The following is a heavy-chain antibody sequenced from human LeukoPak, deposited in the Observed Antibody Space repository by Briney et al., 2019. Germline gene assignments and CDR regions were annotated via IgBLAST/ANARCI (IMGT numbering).Heavy chain of an antibody. CDR2: ISSGGRT. D-gene: IGHD3-16*01. Sequence: PSETLSLTCNVSGDSISSDYWSWLRQPPGKGLEWIGYISSGGRTSYNPSLQSRVTISVDTSKNQFSLKLSSVTAADTAVYYCARVGRGDHTWGSYYCDHWGQGTLVSVSS. CDR3: ARVGRGDHTWGSYYCDH. CDR1: GDSISSDY. J-gene: IGHJ4*02. V-gene: IGHV4-59*01.